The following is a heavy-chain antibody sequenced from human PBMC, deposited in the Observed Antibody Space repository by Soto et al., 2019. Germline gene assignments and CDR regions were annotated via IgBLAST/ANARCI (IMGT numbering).Heavy chain of an antibody. CDR3: AKVRNIVGATRGFDY. CDR1: GFTFSSYA. V-gene: IGHV3-23*01. J-gene: IGHJ4*02. Sequence: GGSLRLSCAASGFTFSSYAMSWVRQAPGKGLEWVSAISGSGGSTYYADSVKGRFTISRDNSKNTLYLQMNSLRAEDKAVYYCAKVRNIVGATRGFDYWGQGTLVTVSS. CDR2: ISGSGGST. D-gene: IGHD1-26*01.